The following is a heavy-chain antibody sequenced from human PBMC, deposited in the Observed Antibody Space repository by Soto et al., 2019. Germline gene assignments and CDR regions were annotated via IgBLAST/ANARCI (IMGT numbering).Heavy chain of an antibody. V-gene: IGHV4-31*03. J-gene: IGHJ4*02. CDR3: ARRYGGNFDY. CDR2: IYYSGST. D-gene: IGHD2-15*01. CDR1: GGSISSSSYY. Sequence: SETLSLTCTVSGGSISSSSYYWGWIRQPPGKGLEWIGYIYYSGSTYYNPSLKSRVTISVDTSKNQFSLKLSSVTAADTAVYYCARRYGGNFDYWGQGTLVTVSS.